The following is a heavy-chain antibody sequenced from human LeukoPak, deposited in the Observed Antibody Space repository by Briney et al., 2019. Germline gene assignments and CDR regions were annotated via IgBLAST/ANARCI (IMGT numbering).Heavy chain of an antibody. CDR3: VRDYSYDFDI. J-gene: IGHJ3*02. Sequence: GGSLRLSCAASGFIFTSYSMNWVRQAPGKGMEWVSHMSSGTISYADSVKGRFTISRDNAKNSLFLQMNSLRDEDTAVYYCVRDYSYDFDIWGQGTVVTVSS. D-gene: IGHD2-21*01. CDR1: GFIFTSYS. CDR2: MSSGTI. V-gene: IGHV3-48*02.